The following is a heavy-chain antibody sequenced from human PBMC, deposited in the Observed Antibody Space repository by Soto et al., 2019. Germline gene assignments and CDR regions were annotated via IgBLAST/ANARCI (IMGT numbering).Heavy chain of an antibody. D-gene: IGHD2-2*01. CDR3: ARSRGREYHRFYYGMDV. Sequence: SETRCLTCTVSGGCIRNGDYYWSWIRETPGNGWEWIGSIDYSGATHNNTSLKRPVSVSIDTSKNQFSLKLTSVTAADTAVYYCARSRGREYHRFYYGMDVWAQGLTVTVSS. V-gene: IGHV4-30-4*01. CDR2: IDYSGAT. J-gene: IGHJ6*02. CDR1: GGCIRNGDYY.